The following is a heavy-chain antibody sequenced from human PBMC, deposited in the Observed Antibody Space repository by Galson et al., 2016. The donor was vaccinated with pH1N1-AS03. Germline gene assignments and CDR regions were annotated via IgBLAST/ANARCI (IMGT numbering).Heavy chain of an antibody. J-gene: IGHJ4*02. CDR2: IRTDGTT. CDR3: AGGRRGYSTGWGNYFDY. D-gene: IGHD5-18*01. Sequence: SLRLSCAASGFTFGDYPMTWVRQAPGKGLEWVGFIRTDGTTEYVASVEGRFSISRDKAKNSLYLQMNSLRAEDTDVYYCAGGRRGYSTGWGNYFDYWGQGTLVTVSS. CDR1: GFTFGDYP. V-gene: IGHV3-69-1*01.